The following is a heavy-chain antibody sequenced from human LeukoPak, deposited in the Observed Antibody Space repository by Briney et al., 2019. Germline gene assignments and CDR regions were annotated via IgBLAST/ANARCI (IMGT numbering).Heavy chain of an antibody. D-gene: IGHD2-21*02. CDR2: IIPILGIA. J-gene: IGHJ3*02. CDR1: GGTFSSYT. Sequence: ASVKVSCKASGGTFSSYTISWVRQAPGQGLEWMGRIIPILGIANYAQKFQGRVTITADKSTSTAYMELSSLRSEDMAVYYCARDLLAYCGGDCYRGDAFDIWGQGTMVTVSS. V-gene: IGHV1-69*04. CDR3: ARDLLAYCGGDCYRGDAFDI.